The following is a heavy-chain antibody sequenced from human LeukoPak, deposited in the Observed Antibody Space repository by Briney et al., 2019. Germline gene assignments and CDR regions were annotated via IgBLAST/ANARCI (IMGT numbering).Heavy chain of an antibody. V-gene: IGHV1-2*02. CDR2: INPNSGGT. J-gene: IGHJ6*03. CDR3: ARDRRVRGVTEKYYYYMDV. CDR1: GYTFTGYY. Sequence: ASVKVSCKASGYTFTGYYMHWVRQAPGQGREWMGWINPNSGGTNYAQKFQGRVTMTRDTSISTAYMELSRLRSDDTAVYYCARDRRVRGVTEKYYYYMDVWGKGTTVTVSS. D-gene: IGHD3-10*01.